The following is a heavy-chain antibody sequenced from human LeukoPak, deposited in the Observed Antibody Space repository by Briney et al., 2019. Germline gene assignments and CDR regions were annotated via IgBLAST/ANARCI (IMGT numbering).Heavy chain of an antibody. CDR2: ISAYSGNT. CDR3: ARSYYDFWSGYRKNDAFDI. J-gene: IGHJ3*02. D-gene: IGHD3-3*01. CDR1: GYTFTSYG. Sequence: ASVKVSCKASGYTFTSYGISWVRQAPGQGLEWMGWISAYSGNTNYAQKLQGRVTMTTDTSTSTAYMELRSLRSDDTAVYYCARSYYDFWSGYRKNDAFDIWGQGTMVTVSS. V-gene: IGHV1-18*01.